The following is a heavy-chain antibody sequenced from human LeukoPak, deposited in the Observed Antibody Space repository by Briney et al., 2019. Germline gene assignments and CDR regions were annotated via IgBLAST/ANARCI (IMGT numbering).Heavy chain of an antibody. CDR3: AGGSTMIRGAADY. V-gene: IGHV4-59*01. CDR1: GGSISSYY. CDR2: IYYSGSP. D-gene: IGHD3-10*01. J-gene: IGHJ4*02. Sequence: LETLSLTCTVSGGSISSYYWSWIRQPPGKGLEWIGYIYYSGSPNYNPSLKSRVTISVDTSKNQFSLKLSPVTAADTAVYFCAGGSTMIRGAADYWGQGTLVTVSS.